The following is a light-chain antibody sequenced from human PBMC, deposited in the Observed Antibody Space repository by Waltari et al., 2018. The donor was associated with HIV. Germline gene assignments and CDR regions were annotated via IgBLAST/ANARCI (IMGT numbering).Light chain of an antibody. Sequence: DTQMTQSPSTLSASVGDRVTITCRASQSISDWLAWYQQKPGRAPNLLIYQASKLKSGVPSRFSGGASGTEVTLTISGLQPEDFATYFCQQYKSYPLTFGRGTEVEIK. CDR1: QSISDW. V-gene: IGKV1-5*03. CDR2: QAS. CDR3: QQYKSYPLT. J-gene: IGKJ4*02.